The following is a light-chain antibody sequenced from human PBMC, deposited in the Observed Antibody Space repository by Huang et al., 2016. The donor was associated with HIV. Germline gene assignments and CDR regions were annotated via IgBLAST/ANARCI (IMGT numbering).Light chain of an antibody. J-gene: IGKJ1*01. V-gene: IGKV3-15*01. CDR2: AAS. Sequence: EIVMTQSPATQSVSPGERATLSCRASQSVSSNLAWYQQKPGQAPRLLIYAASTRANGIPARFSGRGSGTEFTLTISSLQSEDFAVYYCQQYNNWPRTFGQGTKVEIK. CDR3: QQYNNWPRT. CDR1: QSVSSN.